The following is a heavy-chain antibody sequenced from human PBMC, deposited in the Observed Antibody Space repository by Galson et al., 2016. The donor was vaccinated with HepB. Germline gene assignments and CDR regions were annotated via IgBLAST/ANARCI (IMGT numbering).Heavy chain of an antibody. CDR3: AKGGRFFFFDF. CDR1: GFTFSNYA. J-gene: IGHJ4*02. Sequence: SLRLSCAVSGFTFSNYAMNWVRQAPGMGPEWVSAISGISDRTYYSDSVKGRFTIARDDSNNTLFLKMDSLRGADTAVYYCAKGGRFFFFDFWGQGSLVTVSS. D-gene: IGHD3-3*01. V-gene: IGHV3-23*01. CDR2: ISGISDRT.